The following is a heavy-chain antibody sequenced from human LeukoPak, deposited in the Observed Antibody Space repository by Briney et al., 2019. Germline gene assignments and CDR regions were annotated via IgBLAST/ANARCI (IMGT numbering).Heavy chain of an antibody. Sequence: GGSLRLSCAASGFTFSDYSMNWVRQAPGKGLEWVASINHNGNVNYYVDSVKGRFTISRDNAKNSLYLQMSNLRVEDTAVYFCARGGGLDVWGQGATVTVSS. CDR1: GFTFSDYS. J-gene: IGHJ6*02. V-gene: IGHV3-7*03. CDR3: ARGGGLDV. D-gene: IGHD3-16*01. CDR2: INHNGNVN.